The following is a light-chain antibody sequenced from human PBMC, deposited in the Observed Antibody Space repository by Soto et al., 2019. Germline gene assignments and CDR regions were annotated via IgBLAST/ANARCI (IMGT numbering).Light chain of an antibody. V-gene: IGKV3-20*01. CDR3: QQYGSSPPYT. CDR2: GSS. J-gene: IGKJ2*01. Sequence: EVVLTQSPGTLSLSPGERATLSCRASQSVSNNYFAWYQQKPGQAPRLLIFGSSDRATAIPDRFSGSGSGTDFTLTIGRLEPEDFAVYYWQQYGSSPPYTVGQGTKLEIK. CDR1: QSVSNNY.